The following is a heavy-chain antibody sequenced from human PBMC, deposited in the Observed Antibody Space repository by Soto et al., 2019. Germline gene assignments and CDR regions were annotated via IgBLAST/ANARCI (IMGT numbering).Heavy chain of an antibody. J-gene: IGHJ5*02. V-gene: IGHV3-23*01. Sequence: EVELLESGGGLVQPGGSLRLSCAASGFTFSNYAMTWVRQAAGKGLEWVSLIAGSGGTTYYADSVKGRFAITRDNSKNAVYQEKSSLRDEDTAVYYCAKCPSDLYPSDGYYMSWFDPWGQGTLVTVSS. CDR2: IAGSGGTT. CDR1: GFTFSNYA. D-gene: IGHD3-22*01. CDR3: AKCPSDLYPSDGYYMSWFDP.